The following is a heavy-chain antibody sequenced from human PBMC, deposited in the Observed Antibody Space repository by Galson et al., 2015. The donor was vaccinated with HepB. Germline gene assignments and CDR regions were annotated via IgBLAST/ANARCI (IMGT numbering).Heavy chain of an antibody. V-gene: IGHV1-24*01. D-gene: IGHD1-26*01. CDR1: GYTLTALS. CDR2: FDPEDGET. CDR3: ATDSGSYAGAFDI. Sequence: SCKVSGYTLTALSMPWVRQAPGKGLEWMGGFDPEDGETIYAQKFQGRVTMTEDTSTDTAYMELSSLRSEDTAVYYCATDSGSYAGAFDIWGQGTMVTVSS. J-gene: IGHJ3*02.